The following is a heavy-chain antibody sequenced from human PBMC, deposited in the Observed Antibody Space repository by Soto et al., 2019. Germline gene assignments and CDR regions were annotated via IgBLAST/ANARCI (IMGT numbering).Heavy chain of an antibody. Sequence: QLQLAQSGADVKKAGSSVKVSCKASGGTLSNSAFSWVRQDPGQGLEWMGGIIPVLGIVNYAQKFQDRATITADEYTSTAYMELRSLRSEDTAFYFWATGRIVVVGISAYYCMDVWCQGTTVTV. V-gene: IGHV1-69*19. CDR2: IIPVLGIV. CDR1: GGTLSNSA. D-gene: IGHD3-22*01. J-gene: IGHJ6*02. CDR3: ATGRIVVVGISAYYCMDV.